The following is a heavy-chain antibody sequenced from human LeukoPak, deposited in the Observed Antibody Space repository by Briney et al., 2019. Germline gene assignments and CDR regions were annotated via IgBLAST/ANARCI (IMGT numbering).Heavy chain of an antibody. J-gene: IGHJ5*02. CDR2: INHSGST. V-gene: IGHV4-38-2*02. CDR3: ARDEEEYSSSSGGVGWFDP. D-gene: IGHD6-6*01. CDR1: GYSISSGYY. Sequence: SETLSLTCTVSGYSISSGYYWGWIRQPPGKGLEWIGSINHSGSTDYNPSPTRQVTISVDTSNNQFSLKPSSVTAAHTAVYYCARDEEEYSSSSGGVGWFDPWGQGTLVTVSS.